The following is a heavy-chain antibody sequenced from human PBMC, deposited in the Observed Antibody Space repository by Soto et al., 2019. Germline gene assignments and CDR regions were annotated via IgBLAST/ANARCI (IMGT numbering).Heavy chain of an antibody. J-gene: IGHJ3*02. Sequence: QVQLVQSGAEVKKPGASVKVSCRASGYTFTSYGISWVRQAPVHGPEWMGRISTYNGNTNYVQKLQGRVTMTTDTSSNTAYLELRSLRYDDTAVYYCARDPGYSTTWHQAFDIWGQGTMVTVSS. CDR2: ISTYNGNT. V-gene: IGHV1-18*01. D-gene: IGHD6-13*01. CDR3: ARDPGYSTTWHQAFDI. CDR1: GYTFTSYG.